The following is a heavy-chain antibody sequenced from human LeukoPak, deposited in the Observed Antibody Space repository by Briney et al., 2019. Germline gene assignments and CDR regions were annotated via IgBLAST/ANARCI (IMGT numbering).Heavy chain of an antibody. V-gene: IGHV3-11*03. D-gene: IGHD1-26*01. Sequence: GGSLRLSCVASGFSFSDYYMSWIRQAPGKGLEGVSYISSSGSHTNYADSVTGRFTISRNNAKNSLHLQMNSLRAEDTAVYYCARHPDGSLSLDYWGQGTLVTVSS. CDR1: GFSFSDYY. CDR3: ARHPDGSLSLDY. CDR2: ISSSGSHT. J-gene: IGHJ4*02.